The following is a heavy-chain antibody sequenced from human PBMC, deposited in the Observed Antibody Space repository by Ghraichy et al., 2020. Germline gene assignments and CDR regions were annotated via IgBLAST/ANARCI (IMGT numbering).Heavy chain of an antibody. J-gene: IGHJ3*02. D-gene: IGHD2-21*02. Sequence: ASVKVSCKASGYTFTSYYMHWVRQAPGQGLEWMGIINPSGGSTSYAQKFQGRVTMTRDTSTSTVYMELSSLRSEDTAVYYCASAYCGGDCFSPAFDIWGQGTMVTVSS. CDR2: INPSGGST. CDR3: ASAYCGGDCFSPAFDI. CDR1: GYTFTSYY. V-gene: IGHV1-46*01.